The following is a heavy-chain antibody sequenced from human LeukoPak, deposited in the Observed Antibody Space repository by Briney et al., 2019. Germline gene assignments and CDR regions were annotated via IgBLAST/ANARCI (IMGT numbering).Heavy chain of an antibody. CDR1: GFTFDDYA. V-gene: IGHV3-9*01. CDR3: AKERSGGMSG. J-gene: IGHJ4*02. CDR2: ISWNSGSI. Sequence: PGGSLRLSCAASGFTFDDYAMHWVRQAPGKGLEWVSGISWNSGSIGYADSVKGRFTTSRDNAKSSLHLQMNSLRAEDTALYYCAKERSGGMSGWGQGTLVTVSS. D-gene: IGHD3-10*01.